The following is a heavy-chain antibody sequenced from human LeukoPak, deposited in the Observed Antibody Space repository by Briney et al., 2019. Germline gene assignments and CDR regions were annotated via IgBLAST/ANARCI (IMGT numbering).Heavy chain of an antibody. CDR2: ISSSSSYI. CDR3: ARGGSVIVVVYDY. Sequence: GGSLRLSCAASGFTFSSYSMNWVRQAPGKGLEWVSSISSSSSYIYYADSVKGRFTISRDNAKNSLYLQMNSLRAEDTAVYYCARGGSVIVVVYDYWGQGTLVTVSS. J-gene: IGHJ4*02. V-gene: IGHV3-21*04. CDR1: GFTFSSYS. D-gene: IGHD3-22*01.